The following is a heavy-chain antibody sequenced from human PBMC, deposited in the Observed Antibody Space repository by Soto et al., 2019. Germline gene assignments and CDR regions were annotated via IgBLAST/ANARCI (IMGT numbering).Heavy chain of an antibody. CDR1: GGSISSGGYY. J-gene: IGHJ6*02. D-gene: IGHD2-2*01. CDR2: IHYSGST. V-gene: IGHV4-61*08. Sequence: SETLSLTCTVSGGSISSGGYYWSWIRQHPGKGLEWIGYIHYSGSTKSNPSLKSRVTISVDTSRNQVSLKLSSVTAADSAVYFCARARYQLLHPYYYGMDVWGQGTTVTVSS. CDR3: ARARYQLLHPYYYGMDV.